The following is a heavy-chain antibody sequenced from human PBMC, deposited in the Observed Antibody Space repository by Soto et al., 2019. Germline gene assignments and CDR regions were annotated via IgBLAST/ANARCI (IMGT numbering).Heavy chain of an antibody. CDR3: AREHHGSWP. V-gene: IGHV3-66*01. J-gene: IGHJ5*02. CDR1: GFTVNFHY. D-gene: IGHD3-10*01. Sequence: EVQVVESGGGLVHPGGSLRLSCAASGFTVNFHYMSWLRQAPGKGLEWVSMVYAGGPTLYADSLKGRVTVSIDNSKNTMYLQRNSLMDEDTAVYYFAREHHGSWPWGRGIVVTVSS. CDR2: VYAGGPT.